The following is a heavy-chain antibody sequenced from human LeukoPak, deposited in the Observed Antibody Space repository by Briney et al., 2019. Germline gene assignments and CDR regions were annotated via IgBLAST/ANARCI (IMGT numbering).Heavy chain of an antibody. D-gene: IGHD1-26*01. J-gene: IGHJ4*02. Sequence: SETLSLTCTVSGDSFSSVIDYWAWIRQPPGKGLEWIASGDYSGGTYYNPSLESRVAISADMSKNQFSLKLTSVTGADTAVYYCARNRVVGAPNFDYWGQGTLVTVFS. CDR1: GDSFSSVIDY. CDR2: GDYSGGT. V-gene: IGHV4-39*07. CDR3: ARNRVVGAPNFDY.